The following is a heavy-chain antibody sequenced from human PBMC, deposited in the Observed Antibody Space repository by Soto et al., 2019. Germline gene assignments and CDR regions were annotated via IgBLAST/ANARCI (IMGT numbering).Heavy chain of an antibody. CDR3: ARGGRNTAMGTPGY. D-gene: IGHD5-18*01. Sequence: QVQLQESGPGLVKPSQTLSLTCTVSGGSISSGGYYWSWIRQHPGKGLEWIGYIYYSGSTYYNPSLERRVTISVDTSKNQFSLQLSSVPAADTAVYYCARGGRNTAMGTPGYWGQGTLVTVSS. CDR2: IYYSGST. CDR1: GGSISSGGYY. V-gene: IGHV4-31*03. J-gene: IGHJ4*02.